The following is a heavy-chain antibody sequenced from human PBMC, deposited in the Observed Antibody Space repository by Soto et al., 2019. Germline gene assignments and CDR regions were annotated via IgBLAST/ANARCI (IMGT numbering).Heavy chain of an antibody. D-gene: IGHD6-6*01. V-gene: IGHV2-5*01. CDR1: GVSISTSGAG. J-gene: IGHJ3*01. Sequence: QITLKGSGPALLKPTQTLTLTCTLSGVSISTSGAGLGWIRQTPGKALEWVAIIYWNDDKHYSPSLRSRLTITKDTSKNQADLTMTNMDPVDTGTYYCARGVATLPVFAFDVWGQGTAVTVSS. CDR2: IYWNDDK. CDR3: ARGVATLPVFAFDV.